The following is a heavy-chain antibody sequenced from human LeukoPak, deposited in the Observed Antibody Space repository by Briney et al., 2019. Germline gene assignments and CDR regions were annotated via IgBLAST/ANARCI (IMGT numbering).Heavy chain of an antibody. Sequence: GGSLRLSCAASGVSFSSYWMAWVRQAPGKGLEWVANIKYDGSLKFYGGSVKGGFTISRDNTKSSLYLEMNSLRVDDTALYFCASSHDSSGNDWGQGTMVTVSS. D-gene: IGHD3-22*01. CDR2: IKYDGSLK. V-gene: IGHV3-7*01. CDR1: GVSFSSYW. CDR3: ASSHDSSGND. J-gene: IGHJ4*02.